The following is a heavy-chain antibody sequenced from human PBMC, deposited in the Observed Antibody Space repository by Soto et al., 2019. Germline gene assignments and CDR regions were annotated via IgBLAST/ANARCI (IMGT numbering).Heavy chain of an antibody. J-gene: IGHJ4*02. CDR3: ASVGVTGY. V-gene: IGHV3-74*01. Sequence: EVQLVESGGALVQPGGSLRLSCAASGFTFSTYWMYWVRQAPGKGLVWVSRINSDGSTTSYADSVKGRFTISRDNAKNTMYLQMNSLRAEDTAVYYCASVGVTGYWGQGTLVTVSS. CDR1: GFTFSTYW. D-gene: IGHD1-26*01. CDR2: INSDGSTT.